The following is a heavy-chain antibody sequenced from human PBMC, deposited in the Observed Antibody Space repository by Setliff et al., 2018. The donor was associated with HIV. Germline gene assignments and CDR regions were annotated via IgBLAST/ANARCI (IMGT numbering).Heavy chain of an antibody. CDR1: GYSFMSYW. CDR2: IYPGDSDT. CDR3: ARQPSGFLNPKDSFDF. V-gene: IGHV5-51*01. Sequence: GESLKISCKASGYSFMSYWIGWVRQRPGKGLEWMGIIYPGDSDTKYSPSFQGQVSISADKSTSTAFLQWISLKASDTATYYCARQPSGFLNPKDSFDFWGQGTRVTVSS. J-gene: IGHJ3*01.